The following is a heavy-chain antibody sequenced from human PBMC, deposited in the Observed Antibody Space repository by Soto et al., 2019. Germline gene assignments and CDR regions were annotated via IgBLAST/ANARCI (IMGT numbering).Heavy chain of an antibody. D-gene: IGHD3-22*01. J-gene: IGHJ4*02. CDR2: IYPGDSDT. CDR1: GYSFNSYW. V-gene: IGHV5-51*01. Sequence: RESLKIFRKGFGYSFNSYWNGWVRPMPGKGLEWMGIIYPGDSDTRYSPSFQGQVTISADKSISTAYLQWSSLKASDTAMYYCARRYYYDSSGFPFDYWGQGTLVTVSS. CDR3: ARRYYYDSSGFPFDY.